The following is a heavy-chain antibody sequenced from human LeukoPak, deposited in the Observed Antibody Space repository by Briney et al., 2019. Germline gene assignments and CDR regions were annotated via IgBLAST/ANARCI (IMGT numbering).Heavy chain of an antibody. V-gene: IGHV1-18*01. J-gene: IGHJ5*02. D-gene: IGHD3-10*01. CDR1: GYTFTSYG. CDR2: ISAYNGNT. Sequence: ASVKVSCKASGYTFTSYGISWVRQAPGQGLEWMGWISAYNGNTDYAQKLQGRVTMTTDTSTSTAYMELRSLRSDDTAVYYCARLNYGSGSYYTWFDPWGQGTLVTVSS. CDR3: ARLNYGSGSYYTWFDP.